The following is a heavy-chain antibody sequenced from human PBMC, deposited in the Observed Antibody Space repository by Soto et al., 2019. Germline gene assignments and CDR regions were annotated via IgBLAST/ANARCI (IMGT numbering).Heavy chain of an antibody. CDR3: VGRFPGHHGFDI. CDR1: GYSFTSYW. D-gene: IGHD2-21*01. Sequence: PGESLKISCKGSGYSFTSYWISWVRQMPGKGLEWMGRIDPSDSYTNYSPSFQGHVTISADKSISTAYLQWSSLKASDTAMYYCVGRFPGHHGFDIWGLGTMVTVSS. CDR2: IDPSDSYT. V-gene: IGHV5-10-1*01. J-gene: IGHJ3*02.